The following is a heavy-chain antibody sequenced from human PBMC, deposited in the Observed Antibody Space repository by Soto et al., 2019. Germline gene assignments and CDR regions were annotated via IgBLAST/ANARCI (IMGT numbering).Heavy chain of an antibody. Sequence: VELVESGGGVVQPGRSLRVSCSASGFTFRSFSMHWVRQAPGKGLEWVATVSYDGSKTYYAGSVRGRFTISRDNSNNTLSLQMDGLRPEDTAVYFCARDKDSSYFPPPYYFDSWGQGILVTVSS. D-gene: IGHD2-2*01. CDR2: VSYDGSKT. CDR1: GFTFRSFS. J-gene: IGHJ4*02. CDR3: ARDKDSSYFPPPYYFDS. V-gene: IGHV3-30*04.